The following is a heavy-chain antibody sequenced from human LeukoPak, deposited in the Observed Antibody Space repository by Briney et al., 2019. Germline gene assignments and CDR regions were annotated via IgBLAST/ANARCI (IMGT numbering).Heavy chain of an antibody. Sequence: SVKVSCKASGGTFSSYAISWVRQAPGQGLEWMGGIIPIFGTANYAQKFQGRVTITADESTSTAYMELSSLRSEDTAVYYCARDGYYDSSGYYPYYFDYWGQGTLVTVSS. D-gene: IGHD3-22*01. CDR2: IIPIFGTA. J-gene: IGHJ4*02. V-gene: IGHV1-69*13. CDR1: GGTFSSYA. CDR3: ARDGYYDSSGYYPYYFDY.